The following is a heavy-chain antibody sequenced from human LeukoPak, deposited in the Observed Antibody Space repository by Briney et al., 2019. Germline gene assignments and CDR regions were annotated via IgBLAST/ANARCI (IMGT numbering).Heavy chain of an antibody. D-gene: IGHD6-19*01. CDR3: ATGAAVAVFDY. J-gene: IGHJ4*02. CDR2: ISAYNGNT. CDR1: CYTFTSYG. Sequence: GGSVKVSCKASCYTFTSYGISWVRQAPGQGLEWMEWISAYNGNTNYAQKLQGRVTMTTDTSTSTAYMELRSLRSDDTAVYYCATGAAVAVFDYWGQGTLVTVSS. V-gene: IGHV1-18*01.